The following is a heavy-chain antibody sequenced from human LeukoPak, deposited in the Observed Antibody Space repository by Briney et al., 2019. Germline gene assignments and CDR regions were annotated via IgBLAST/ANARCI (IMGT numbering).Heavy chain of an antibody. CDR3: AKGYSGYDYPIDYFDY. Sequence: ASVKVSCKASGYTFTSYFMHWVRQAPGQGLEWMGIINPSGGSTSYAQKFQGRVTMTRDTSTSTVYMELSSLRAEDTAVYYCAKGYSGYDYPIDYFDYWGQGTLVTVSS. CDR1: GYTFTSYF. CDR2: INPSGGST. D-gene: IGHD5-12*01. J-gene: IGHJ4*02. V-gene: IGHV1-46*01.